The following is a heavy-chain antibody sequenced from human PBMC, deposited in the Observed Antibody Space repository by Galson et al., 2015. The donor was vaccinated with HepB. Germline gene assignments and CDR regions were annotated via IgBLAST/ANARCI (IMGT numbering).Heavy chain of an antibody. V-gene: IGHV3-72*01. CDR3: VREFRGARD. CDR2: IKKKDSRYGT. J-gene: IGHJ4*02. Sequence: SLRLSCAASGFTFKDFYMDWVRRAPGKGLEWVGRIKKKDSRYGTDYVASVKDRFIISRDDSQNSLYLQINSLKTEDTDVYYCVREFRGARDWGQGTLVTVSS. CDR1: GFTFKDFY. D-gene: IGHD4/OR15-4a*01.